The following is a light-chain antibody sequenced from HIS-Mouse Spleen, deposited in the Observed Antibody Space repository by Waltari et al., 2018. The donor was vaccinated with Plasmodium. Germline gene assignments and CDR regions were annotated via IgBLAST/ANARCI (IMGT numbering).Light chain of an antibody. J-gene: IGLJ3*02. V-gene: IGLV3-25*03. Sequence: SYELTQPPSVSVSPGQTARITCSGDALPKQYAYWYQQKPGQAPVLVIDKDSERPAGIPGRFAGARSGKTGTLTISGVQAEDEADYYCQSADSSGTPNWVFGGGTKLTVL. CDR2: KDS. CDR3: QSADSSGTPNWV. CDR1: ALPKQY.